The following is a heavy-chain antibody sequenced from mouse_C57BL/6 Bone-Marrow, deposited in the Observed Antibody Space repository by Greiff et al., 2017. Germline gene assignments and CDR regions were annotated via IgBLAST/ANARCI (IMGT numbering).Heavy chain of an antibody. J-gene: IGHJ3*01. CDR1: GYTFTDYE. V-gene: IGHV1-15*01. Sequence: QVQLQQSGAELVRPGASVTLSCKASGYTFTDYEMHWVKQTPVHGLEWIGAIDPETGGTAYNQKFKGKAILTADKSSSTAYMELRSLTSEDSAVYYCTRWFCYDYDTWFAYWGQGTLVTVSA. CDR2: IDPETGGT. CDR3: TRWFCYDYDTWFAY. D-gene: IGHD2-4*01.